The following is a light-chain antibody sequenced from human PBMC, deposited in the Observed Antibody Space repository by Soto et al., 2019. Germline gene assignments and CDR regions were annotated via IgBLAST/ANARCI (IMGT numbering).Light chain of an antibody. CDR3: QKYNSAPNT. CDR2: AAS. CDR1: QDISNY. J-gene: IGKJ2*01. V-gene: IGKV1-27*01. Sequence: DIQMTQSPSSLSASVGDRVTITCRAHQDISNYLAWYQQKPGKVPELLIYAASTLRTGVQSRFSGSGSGTVFNLTINNLQPEDVATYYCQKYNSAPNTFGRGTRLEIK.